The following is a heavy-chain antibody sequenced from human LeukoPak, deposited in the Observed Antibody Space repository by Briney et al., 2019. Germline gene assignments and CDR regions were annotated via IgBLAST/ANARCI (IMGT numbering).Heavy chain of an antibody. CDR3: ARVAVSAREYFDY. Sequence: SETLSLTCTVSGSSISSYYWSWIRQSPGKGLEWIGYIYYNGNTNYNPSLKGRVTISVDASKNQFSLRLSSVSAADTAVYYCARVAVSAREYFDYWGQGTLVTVFS. CDR2: IYYNGNT. V-gene: IGHV4-59*01. J-gene: IGHJ4*02. CDR1: GSSISSYY. D-gene: IGHD2-21*02.